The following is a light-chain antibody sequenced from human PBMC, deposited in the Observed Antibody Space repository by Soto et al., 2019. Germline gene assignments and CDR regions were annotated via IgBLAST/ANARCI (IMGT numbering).Light chain of an antibody. Sequence: DIQMTQSPSTLSASVGDRVTITCRASQSISSWLAWYQQKPGKAPKLLIYKASSLESRVTSRFSGSGSGTEFTLTISSLQPDDFATYYCQQYNSYPWTVGQGTKVEIK. CDR2: KAS. J-gene: IGKJ1*01. V-gene: IGKV1-5*03. CDR3: QQYNSYPWT. CDR1: QSISSW.